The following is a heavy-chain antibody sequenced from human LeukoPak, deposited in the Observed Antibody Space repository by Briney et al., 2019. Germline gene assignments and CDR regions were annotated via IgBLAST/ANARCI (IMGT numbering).Heavy chain of an antibody. V-gene: IGHV4-39*07. J-gene: IGHJ5*02. CDR3: AREPLMVRGVLNWFDP. D-gene: IGHD3-10*01. CDR2: IDYSGNT. CDR1: GGSISSSGYC. Sequence: PSETLSLTCTVSGGSISSSGYCWGWIRQPPGKGLEWIGSIDYSGNTNYNPSLKSRVTISVDASKNQFSLKLSSVTAADTAVYYCAREPLMVRGVLNWFDPWGQGTLVTVSS.